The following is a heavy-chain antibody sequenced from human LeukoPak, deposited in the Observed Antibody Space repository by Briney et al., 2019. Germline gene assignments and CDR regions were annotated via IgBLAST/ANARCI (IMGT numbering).Heavy chain of an antibody. V-gene: IGHV4-38-2*02. D-gene: IGHD3-3*01. CDR2: IYHSGST. J-gene: IGHJ5*02. CDR3: TRDLYYDFWSGYYRP. CDR1: GYSISSGYY. Sequence: ASETLSLTCTVPGYSISSGYYWGWIRQPPEKGLEWFGSIYHSGSTYYNPSLKSRVTISVDTSKNQFSLKLSSVTAADTAVYYCTRDLYYDFWSGYYRPWGQGTLVTVSS.